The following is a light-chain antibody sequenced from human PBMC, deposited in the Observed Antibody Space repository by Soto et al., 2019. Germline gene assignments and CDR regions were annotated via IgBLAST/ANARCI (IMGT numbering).Light chain of an antibody. CDR2: KAS. CDR3: QHYYSYSEA. V-gene: IGKV1-5*03. CDR1: QPISSC. J-gene: IGKJ1*01. Sequence: IQFSQSPSTLAGSLRERVTITCRASQPISSCLDRHQQKPGTAPNLLIYKASSLKSGVPSRFSGSGSGTEFTLTISSLQPDDFATYYCQHYYSYSEAFGHGTKVDIK.